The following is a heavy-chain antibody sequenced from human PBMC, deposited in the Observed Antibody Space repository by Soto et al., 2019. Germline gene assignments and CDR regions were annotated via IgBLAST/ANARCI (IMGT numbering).Heavy chain of an antibody. V-gene: IGHV3-48*01. Sequence: PGGSLRLSCAASGFTFSSYSMNWVRQAPGKGLEWVSYISSSSSTIYYADSVKGRFTISRDNAKDSLFLQMNSLRAEDTAVYYCATFPRTYRGPSGLDSWGQGTLVTVSS. CDR1: GFTFSSYS. CDR2: ISSSSSTI. CDR3: ATFPRTYRGPSGLDS. D-gene: IGHD1-1*01. J-gene: IGHJ4*02.